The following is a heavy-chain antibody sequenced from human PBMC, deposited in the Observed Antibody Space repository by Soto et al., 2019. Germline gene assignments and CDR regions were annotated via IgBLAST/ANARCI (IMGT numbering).Heavy chain of an antibody. CDR3: ARGDREDIAVVIGVRPGEYGVDV. Sequence: QVQLVASGGGVVQPGRSLRLSCAASGFTFRSYAMHWVRQAPGKGLECVAVISYDGSNKFYRDYVKGRFTISRDTYKNTLYLQINSLSYEDTAVYYCARGDREDIAVVIGVRPGEYGVDVWGQGTTVTVSS. CDR2: ISYDGSNK. J-gene: IGHJ6*02. D-gene: IGHD2-15*01. V-gene: IGHV3-30-3*01. CDR1: GFTFRSYA.